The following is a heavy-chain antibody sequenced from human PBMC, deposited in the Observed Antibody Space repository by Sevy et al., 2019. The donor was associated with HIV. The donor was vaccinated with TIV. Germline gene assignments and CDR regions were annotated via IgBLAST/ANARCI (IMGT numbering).Heavy chain of an antibody. J-gene: IGHJ5*02. CDR3: ARGLGGIVVVPAAATVGSWFDP. CDR1: GGSFSGYY. D-gene: IGHD2-2*01. V-gene: IGHV4-34*01. CDR2: INHSGST. Sequence: SETLSLTCAVYGGSFSGYYWSWIRQPPGKGLEWIGEINHSGSTNYNPSLKSRVTISVDTSKNQFSLKLSTVTAADTALYYCARGLGGIVVVPAAATVGSWFDPWGQGTLVTVSS.